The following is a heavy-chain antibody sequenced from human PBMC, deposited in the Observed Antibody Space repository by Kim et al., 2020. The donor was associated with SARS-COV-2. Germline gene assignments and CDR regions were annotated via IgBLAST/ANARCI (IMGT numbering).Heavy chain of an antibody. J-gene: IGHJ5*02. CDR2: T. V-gene: IGHV4-39*01. Sequence: TYYNPSLKSRVSISVDTSRNLFSLNLRSVPAADTATYYCARYDTSDNWFDPWGQGTRVTVSS. CDR3: ARYDTSDNWFDP. D-gene: IGHD2-15*01.